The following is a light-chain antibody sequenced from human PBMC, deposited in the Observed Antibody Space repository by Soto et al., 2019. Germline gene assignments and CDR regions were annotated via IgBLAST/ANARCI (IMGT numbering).Light chain of an antibody. V-gene: IGKV3-20*01. Sequence: EIVLTQSPGTLSVSPGERVTLSCRASQNVSSGYLAWYQQKPGQAPRLLIYGASTRAAGIPDWFSGNGSGTDFALTLSRLEPEDFVVYHCQQYGSTPPTFGPGTKVDIK. CDR3: QQYGSTPPT. CDR1: QNVSSGY. CDR2: GAS. J-gene: IGKJ3*01.